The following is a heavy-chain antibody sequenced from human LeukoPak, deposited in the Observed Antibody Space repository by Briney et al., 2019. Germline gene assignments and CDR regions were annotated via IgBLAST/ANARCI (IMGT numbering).Heavy chain of an antibody. V-gene: IGHV4-34*01. CDR2: INHNGST. CDR3: ARGREYSGYDPLDY. CDR1: GFTFSDYY. Sequence: GSLRLSCAASGFTFSDYYMSWIRQPPGKGLEWIGEINHNGSTNYNPSLKSRVTISVDTSKNQFSLKLSSVTAADTAVYYCARGREYSGYDPLDYWGQGTLVTVSS. J-gene: IGHJ4*02. D-gene: IGHD5-12*01.